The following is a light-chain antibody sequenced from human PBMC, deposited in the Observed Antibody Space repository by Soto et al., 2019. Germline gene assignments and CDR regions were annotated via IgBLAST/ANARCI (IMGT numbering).Light chain of an antibody. V-gene: IGKV1-39*01. CDR3: QHGYTNPLA. J-gene: IGKJ4*01. Sequence: IQVTQSPATLSASIGDRVPITCRASQNINNWIAWYQQKPGKAPKLLIYAASTLQSGVPPRFSGRGSGTDFTLTISSLQPEDIAVYYCQHGYTNPLAFGGGTKVDI. CDR1: QNINNW. CDR2: AAS.